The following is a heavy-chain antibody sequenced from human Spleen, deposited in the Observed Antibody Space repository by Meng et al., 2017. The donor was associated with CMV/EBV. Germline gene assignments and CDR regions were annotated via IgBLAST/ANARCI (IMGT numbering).Heavy chain of an antibody. D-gene: IGHD4-17*01. Sequence: VQLQQWGAGLLKPSATLSLTCAVYGGSFSGYYWSWIRQPPGKGLEWIGEINHSGSTNYNPSLKSRVTISVDTSKNQFSLKLSSVTAADTAVYYCARGDGDYGSYYWGQGTLVTVSS. CDR3: ARGDGDYGSYY. J-gene: IGHJ4*02. V-gene: IGHV4-34*01. CDR2: INHSGST. CDR1: GGSFSGYY.